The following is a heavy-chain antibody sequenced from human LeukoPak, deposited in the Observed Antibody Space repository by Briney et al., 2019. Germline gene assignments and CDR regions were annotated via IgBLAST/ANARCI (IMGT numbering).Heavy chain of an antibody. Sequence: GGSLRLSCAASGFTFSTYWMHWVRQAPGKGLVWVSRINGDESSTNYADFVKGRFTISRDNARNSLYLQMSSLRAEDTAVYYCATAPAAADSCWGQGTLVAVSS. CDR2: INGDESST. V-gene: IGHV3-74*01. D-gene: IGHD6-13*01. J-gene: IGHJ4*02. CDR1: GFTFSTYW. CDR3: ATAPAAADSC.